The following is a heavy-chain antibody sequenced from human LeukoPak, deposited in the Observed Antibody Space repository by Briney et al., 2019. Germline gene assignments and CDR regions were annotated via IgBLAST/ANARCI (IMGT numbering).Heavy chain of an antibody. Sequence: GGSLRLSCAASGFTFSSYSMNWVRQAPGKGLEWVSSISSSSSYIYYADSVKGRFTISRDNAKNSLYLQMNSLRAEDTAVYYCARSRIPAAIVMDVWGKGTTVTVSS. CDR1: GFTFSSYS. CDR2: ISSSSSYI. V-gene: IGHV3-21*01. CDR3: ARSRIPAAIVMDV. D-gene: IGHD2-2*01. J-gene: IGHJ6*03.